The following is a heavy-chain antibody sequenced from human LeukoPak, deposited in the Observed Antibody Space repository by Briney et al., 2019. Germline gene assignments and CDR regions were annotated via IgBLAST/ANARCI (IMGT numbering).Heavy chain of an antibody. CDR2: ISSSGSTI. J-gene: IGHJ6*04. V-gene: IGHV3-48*03. Sequence: GGSLRLSCAASGFTFSSYEMNWVRQAPGKGLEGVSYISSSGSTIYYADSVKGRFTISRDNAKNSLYLQMNSLRAEDTAVYYCARDRITMVRGDGMDVWGKGTTVTVSS. CDR3: ARDRITMVRGDGMDV. CDR1: GFTFSSYE. D-gene: IGHD3-10*01.